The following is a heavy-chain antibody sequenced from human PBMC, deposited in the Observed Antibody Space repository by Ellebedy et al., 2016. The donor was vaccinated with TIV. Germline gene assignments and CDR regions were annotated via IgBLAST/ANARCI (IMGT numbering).Heavy chain of an antibody. CDR1: GFTFDNYA. D-gene: IGHD6-25*01. Sequence: GGSLRLSXAASGFTFDNYAMNWVRQAPGKGLERVSAISGTGDSTYYADSVKGRFTVSRDNSKNTLFLQMNSLRAEDTAAYYCATGYSSGVRIDFWGQGTLVTVSS. CDR3: ATGYSSGVRIDF. CDR2: ISGTGDST. V-gene: IGHV3-23*01. J-gene: IGHJ4*02.